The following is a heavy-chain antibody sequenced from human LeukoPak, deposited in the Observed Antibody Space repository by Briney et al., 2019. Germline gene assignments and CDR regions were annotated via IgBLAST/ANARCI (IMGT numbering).Heavy chain of an antibody. CDR2: IYSGGNT. D-gene: IGHD1-14*01. Sequence: GGSLRLCCAASGFTVSSDYMNWVRQAPGKGLEWVSLIYSGGNTYYADSVRGRFTISRDNSKNTLHLQMNSLRVEDTAVYYCARGFNRGFDPWGQGTLVTVSS. CDR1: GFTVSSDY. CDR3: ARGFNRGFDP. J-gene: IGHJ5*02. V-gene: IGHV3-53*01.